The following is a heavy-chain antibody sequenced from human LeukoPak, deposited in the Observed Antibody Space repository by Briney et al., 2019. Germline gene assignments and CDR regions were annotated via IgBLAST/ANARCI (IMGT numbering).Heavy chain of an antibody. CDR3: ARGPPSYDSSGYYLSPVDY. Sequence: GGSLRLSCAASGFTFSSYAMNWVRQAPGKGLEWVSYISGSGSTTYYADSVKGRFTISRDNAKNSLYLQMNSLRAEDTAVYYCARGPPSYDSSGYYLSPVDYWGQGTLVTVSS. CDR2: ISGSGSTT. D-gene: IGHD3-22*01. CDR1: GFTFSSYA. J-gene: IGHJ4*02. V-gene: IGHV3-48*03.